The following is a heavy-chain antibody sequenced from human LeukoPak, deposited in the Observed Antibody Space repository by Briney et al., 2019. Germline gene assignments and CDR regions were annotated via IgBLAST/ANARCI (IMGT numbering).Heavy chain of an antibody. CDR2: IINSGGST. CDR3: AKDHRTVDTVMSFDS. CDR1: GFTFSNYG. Sequence: PGGSLRLSCAGSGFTFSNYGMSWVRQAPGKGLEWVSGIINSGGSTYYEDSVKGRFTISRDNSKNTLYLQMNSLRAEDTAVYYCAKDHRTVDTVMSFDSWGQGTLVTVSS. V-gene: IGHV3-23*01. J-gene: IGHJ4*02. D-gene: IGHD5-18*01.